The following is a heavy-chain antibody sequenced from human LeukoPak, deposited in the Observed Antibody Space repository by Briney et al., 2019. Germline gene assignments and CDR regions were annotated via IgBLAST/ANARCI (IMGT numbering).Heavy chain of an antibody. CDR3: ARRKRYCSSTSCYGPGWFDP. J-gene: IGHJ5*02. CDR1: GGSFSGYY. D-gene: IGHD2-2*01. Sequence: SETLSLTCAVYGGSFSGYYWSWLRQPPGKGLEWIGEINHSGSTNYNPSLKSRVTISVDTSKNQFSLKLSSVTAADTAVYYCARRKRYCSSTSCYGPGWFDPWGQGTLVTVSS. V-gene: IGHV4-34*01. CDR2: INHSGST.